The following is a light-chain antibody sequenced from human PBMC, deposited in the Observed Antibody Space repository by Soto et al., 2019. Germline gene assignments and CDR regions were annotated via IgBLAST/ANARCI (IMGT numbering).Light chain of an antibody. CDR2: RNN. V-gene: IGLV1-47*01. J-gene: IGLJ2*01. Sequence: QSVLTQPPSASGTPGQTVTISCSGSSSHIGSAYIYWYQYLPGTAPKLLIYRNNQRPSGVPDRFSASKSGTSASLAISGLRSEDEADHYCAAWDDNLVVFGGGTKVTVL. CDR1: SSHIGSAY. CDR3: AAWDDNLVV.